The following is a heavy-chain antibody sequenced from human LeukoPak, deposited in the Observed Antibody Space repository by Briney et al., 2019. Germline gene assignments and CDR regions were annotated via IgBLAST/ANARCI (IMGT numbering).Heavy chain of an antibody. D-gene: IGHD6-13*01. V-gene: IGHV1-69*10. Sequence: SVKVSCKASGGTFSSYAISWVRQAPGQGLEWMGGIIPILGIANYAQKFQGRVTITADKSTSTAYMELSSLRSEDTAVYYCAREREKTRYSSSWYFDYWGQGTLVTVSS. J-gene: IGHJ4*02. CDR3: AREREKTRYSSSWYFDY. CDR1: GGTFSSYA. CDR2: IIPILGIA.